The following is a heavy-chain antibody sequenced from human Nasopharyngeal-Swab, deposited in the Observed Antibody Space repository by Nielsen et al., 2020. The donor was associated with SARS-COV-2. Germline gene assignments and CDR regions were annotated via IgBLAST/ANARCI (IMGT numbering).Heavy chain of an antibody. J-gene: IGHJ6*02. CDR1: GYTFTSHA. D-gene: IGHD3-16*02. CDR2: INAANGDT. V-gene: IGHV1-3*01. CDR3: ARDPRGLSSPSGMDV. Sequence: ASVKVSCKASGYTFTSHAMHWVRQAPGQRLKWLGWINAANGDTKYSQKIQGRVTITRDTSASTAYMELSSLRSEDTAVYYCARDPRGLSSPSGMDVWGQGTTVTVSS.